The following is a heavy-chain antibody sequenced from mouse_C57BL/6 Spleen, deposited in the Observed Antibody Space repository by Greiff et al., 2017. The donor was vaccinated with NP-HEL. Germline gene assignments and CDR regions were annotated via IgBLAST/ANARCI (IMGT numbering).Heavy chain of an antibody. CDR1: GYSITSGYD. Sequence: EVKLQESGPGMVKPSQSLSLTCTVTGYSITSGYDWHWIRHFPGNKLEWMGYISYSGSTNYNPSLKSRISITHDTSKNHFFLKLNSVTTEDTATYYCARGDDFLYYFDYWGQGTTLTVSS. CDR3: ARGDDFLYYFDY. V-gene: IGHV3-1*01. J-gene: IGHJ2*01. D-gene: IGHD2-4*01. CDR2: ISYSGST.